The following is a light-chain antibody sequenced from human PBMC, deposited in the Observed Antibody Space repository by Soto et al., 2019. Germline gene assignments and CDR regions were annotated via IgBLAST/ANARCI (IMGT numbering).Light chain of an antibody. CDR2: EVS. CDR3: SSYTSGGYV. V-gene: IGLV2-14*01. Sequence: QSALTQPASVSGSPGQSITISCTGTSSDVGGYNYVSWLQPHPGKAPKLMIYEVSNRPSGVYNRVSGSKSGNTASLTMSGLQAEDEADYYCSSYTSGGYVFGTGTKLTVL. J-gene: IGLJ1*01. CDR1: SSDVGGYNY.